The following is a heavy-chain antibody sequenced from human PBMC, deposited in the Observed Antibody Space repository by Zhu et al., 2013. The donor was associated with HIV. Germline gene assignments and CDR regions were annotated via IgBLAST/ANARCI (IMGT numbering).Heavy chain of an antibody. Sequence: QVQLVQSGAEVKKPGASVKVSCKASGYTFTSYYMHWVRQAPGQGLEWMGIINPSGGSTSYAQKFQGRVTMTRDTSTSTVYMELSSLRSEDTAVYYCARDSMGSDIVVVTAHGYFDYWGQGTLVTVSS. CDR1: GYTFTSYY. CDR3: ARDSMGSDIVVVTAHGYFDY. V-gene: IGHV1-46*01. J-gene: IGHJ4*02. CDR2: INPSGGST. D-gene: IGHD2-21*02.